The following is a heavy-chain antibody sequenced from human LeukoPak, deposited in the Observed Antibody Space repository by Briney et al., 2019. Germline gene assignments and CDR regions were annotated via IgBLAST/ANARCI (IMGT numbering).Heavy chain of an antibody. J-gene: IGHJ4*02. CDR2: ISSSGSTI. Sequence: GGSLRLSCAASGFTFSDYYMSWIRQAPGKGLEWVSYISSSGSTIYYADSVKGRFTISRDNAKNSLYLQMNSLRAEDTAVYYCARDGAYYYDSSGYLGYWGQGTLVAVSS. V-gene: IGHV3-11*01. D-gene: IGHD3-22*01. CDR1: GFTFSDYY. CDR3: ARDGAYYYDSSGYLGY.